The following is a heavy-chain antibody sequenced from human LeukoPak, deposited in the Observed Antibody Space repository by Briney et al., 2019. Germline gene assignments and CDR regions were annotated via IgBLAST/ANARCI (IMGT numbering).Heavy chain of an antibody. CDR3: ARDLVSSRYNGGYYFDY. CDR1: GYTFTSYY. D-gene: IGHD6-13*01. CDR2: INPSGGST. V-gene: IGHV1-46*01. Sequence: ASVKVSCKASGYTFTSYYIHWVRQAPGQGLEWMGIINPSGGSTTYAQKFQGRLTMTRDTSTSTVYMELSSLRSEDTAVYYCARDLVSSRYNGGYYFDYWGQETLVTVSS. J-gene: IGHJ4*02.